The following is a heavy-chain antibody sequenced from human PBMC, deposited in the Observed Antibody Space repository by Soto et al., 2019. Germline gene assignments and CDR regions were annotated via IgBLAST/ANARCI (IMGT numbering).Heavy chain of an antibody. CDR1: GFTFSNDW. CDR3: VRERTSKGGMDV. V-gene: IGHV3-74*01. Sequence: PGGSLRLSCAASGFTFSNDWMNWVRQGPEKGLEWVSRIISGGSRVTYADSVKGRFTISRDNAKNTLYLEMDSLRAEDSGVYYCVRERTSKGGMDVWGQGTTVTSP. CDR2: IISGGSRV. J-gene: IGHJ6*02.